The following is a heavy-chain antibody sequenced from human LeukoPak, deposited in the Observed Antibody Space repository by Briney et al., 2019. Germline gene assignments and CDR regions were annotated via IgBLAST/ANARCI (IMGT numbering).Heavy chain of an antibody. CDR1: GFTFSSYS. CDR3: ARSDSSGYYFDY. J-gene: IGHJ4*02. V-gene: IGHV3-21*01. CDR2: ISSSSSYI. D-gene: IGHD3-22*01. Sequence: GGSLRLSCAASGFTFSSYSMNWVRQAPGKGLEWVSSISSSSSYIYYPDSVKGRFTISRDNAKNSLYLQMNSLRAEDTAVYYCARSDSSGYYFDYWGQGTLVTVSS.